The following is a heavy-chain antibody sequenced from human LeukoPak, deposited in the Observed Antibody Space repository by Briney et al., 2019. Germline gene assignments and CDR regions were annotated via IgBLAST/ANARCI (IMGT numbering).Heavy chain of an antibody. Sequence: ASVKVSCKASGYTFTGYYMHWVRQAPGQGLEWMGWINPNSGGTNYAQKFQGRVTMTRDTSISTAYMELSRLRSDDTAVYYCARDLGYCTGDTCYSRWFDPWGQGTLVTVSS. CDR1: GYTFTGYY. J-gene: IGHJ5*02. D-gene: IGHD2-15*01. CDR3: ARDLGYCTGDTCYSRWFDP. CDR2: INPNSGGT. V-gene: IGHV1-2*02.